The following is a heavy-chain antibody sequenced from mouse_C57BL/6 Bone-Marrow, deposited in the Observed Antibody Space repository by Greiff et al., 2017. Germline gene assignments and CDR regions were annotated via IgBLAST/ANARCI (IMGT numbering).Heavy chain of an antibody. V-gene: IGHV1-63*01. J-gene: IGHJ1*03. Sequence: QVQLQQSGAELVRPGTSVKMSCKASGYTFTNYWIGWAKQRPGHGLEWIGDIYPGGGYTNYNEKFKGKATLTADKASSTAYMQFSSLTSDDSAIYYFACYYSSFRYFDVWGTGTTVTVSS. CDR1: GYTFTNYW. CDR3: ACYYSSFRYFDV. D-gene: IGHD2-12*01. CDR2: IYPGGGYT.